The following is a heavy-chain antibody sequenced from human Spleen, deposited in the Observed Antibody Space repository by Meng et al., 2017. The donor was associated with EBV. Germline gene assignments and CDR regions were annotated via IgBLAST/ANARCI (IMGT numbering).Heavy chain of an antibody. Sequence: QLQLRESGPGQVKPSETLSLTCTVSGDSISSFYYWGWIRQPPGRGLEWIGSVHYTGSTYYSPSLKSRVTVSVDTSKNQFSLRLTSVTAADTAVYYCARPFPSWQSPRLDPFGAWGQGTLVTVPS. J-gene: IGHJ5*02. CDR3: ARPFPSWQSPRLDPFGA. D-gene: IGHD6-19*01. CDR1: GDSISSFYY. CDR2: VHYTGST. V-gene: IGHV4-39*01.